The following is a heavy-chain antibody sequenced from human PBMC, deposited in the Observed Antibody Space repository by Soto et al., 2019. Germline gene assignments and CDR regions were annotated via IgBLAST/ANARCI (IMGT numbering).Heavy chain of an antibody. D-gene: IGHD5-18*01. CDR3: AKDLGAGYSYLEY. Sequence: VAVISYDGTKKYYADSMKGRFTISRDDSKNTLYLQMNSLRPEDTAVYYCAKDLGAGYSYLEYWGQGTLVTVSS. CDR2: ISYDGTKK. V-gene: IGHV3-30*01. J-gene: IGHJ4*02.